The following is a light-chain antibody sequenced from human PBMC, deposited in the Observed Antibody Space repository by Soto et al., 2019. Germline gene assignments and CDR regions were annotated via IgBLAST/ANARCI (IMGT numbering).Light chain of an antibody. V-gene: IGLV2-14*03. Sequence: QSVPTQPASVSGSPGQSITISCTGASSDVGYSNHVSWYQHHPDKVPRLIIYDVNNRPSGVSDRFSGSKSGNTASLTISGLQSEDDGDYYCSSYTSSDTLVFGGGTKVTVL. CDR3: SSYTSSDTLV. J-gene: IGLJ3*02. CDR2: DVN. CDR1: SSDVGYSNH.